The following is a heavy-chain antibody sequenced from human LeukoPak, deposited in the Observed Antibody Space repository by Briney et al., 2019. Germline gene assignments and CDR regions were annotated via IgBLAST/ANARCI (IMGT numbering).Heavy chain of an antibody. J-gene: IGHJ3*02. Sequence: GGSLRLSWAASGFTFRSYSMNWVRQAPGKGLEWVPSISSSSSYIYYADSVKGRFTISRDHAKNSLYLQMNSLRAEDTAVYYCARDDYYDTGGAFDIWGQGTMVTVSS. D-gene: IGHD3-22*01. CDR3: ARDDYYDTGGAFDI. CDR1: GFTFRSYS. CDR2: ISSSSSYI. V-gene: IGHV3-21*01.